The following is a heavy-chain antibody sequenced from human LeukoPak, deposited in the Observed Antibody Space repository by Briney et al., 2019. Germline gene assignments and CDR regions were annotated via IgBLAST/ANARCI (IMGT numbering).Heavy chain of an antibody. D-gene: IGHD1-26*01. CDR1: GFTFYNYA. CDR2: ISYDESVK. Sequence: GGSLRLSCAASGFTFYNYAMHWVRQAPGKGLEWVAAISYDESVKNYADSVKGRFTISRDNSKNTLYLQMNSLRAEDTAVYYCARDRYSGSYSYWGQGTLVTVSS. V-gene: IGHV3-30*14. CDR3: ARDRYSGSYSY. J-gene: IGHJ4*02.